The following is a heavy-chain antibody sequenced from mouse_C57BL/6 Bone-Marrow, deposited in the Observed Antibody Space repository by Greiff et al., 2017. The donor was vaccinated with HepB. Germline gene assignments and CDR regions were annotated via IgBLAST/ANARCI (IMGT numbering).Heavy chain of an antibody. CDR3: AREGP. CDR1: GYTFTSYG. V-gene: IGHV1-81*01. CDR2: IYPRSGNT. J-gene: IGHJ2*01. D-gene: IGHD3-3*01. Sequence: VQLQQSGAELARPGASVKLSCKASGYTFTSYGISWVKQRTGQGLEWIGEIYPRSGNTYYNEKFKGKATLTADKSSSTAYMELRSLTSEDSAVYFCAREGPWGQGTTLTVSS.